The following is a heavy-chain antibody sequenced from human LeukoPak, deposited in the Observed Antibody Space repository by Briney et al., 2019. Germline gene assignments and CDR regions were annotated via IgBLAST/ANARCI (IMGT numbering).Heavy chain of an antibody. D-gene: IGHD3-10*01. CDR3: ARGRYYYGSGSYGNWFDP. CDR1: GYSISSGYY. V-gene: IGHV4-38-2*02. Sequence: SETLSLTCTVSGYSISSGYYWGWIRQPPGKGLEWIGSIYHSGSTYYNPSLKSRVTISVDTSKNQFSLKLSSVTAADTAVYYCARGRYYYGSGSYGNWFDPWGQGTLVTVSS. CDR2: IYHSGST. J-gene: IGHJ5*02.